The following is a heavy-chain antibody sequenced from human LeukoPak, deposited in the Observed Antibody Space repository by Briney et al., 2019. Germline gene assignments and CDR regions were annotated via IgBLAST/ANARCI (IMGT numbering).Heavy chain of an antibody. CDR1: GGSFSGYY. D-gene: IGHD2-21*01. CDR3: ARSDRGIVVVFGGWFDP. J-gene: IGHJ5*02. Sequence: SETLSLTCAVYGGSFSGYYWSWIRQPPGKGLEWIGEINHSGSTNYNPSLKSRVTISVDTSKNQFSLKLSSVTAADTAVYYCARSDRGIVVVFGGWFDPWGQGTLVTVSS. CDR2: INHSGST. V-gene: IGHV4-34*01.